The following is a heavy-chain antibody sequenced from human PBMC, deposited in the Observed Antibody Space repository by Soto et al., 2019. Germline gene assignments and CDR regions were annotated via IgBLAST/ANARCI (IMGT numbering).Heavy chain of an antibody. Sequence: PGGSLRLSCAASGFTFSDYWMHWVRQAPGKGLVWVSRINSDGSSRTYADSVKGRFTISRDNAKNTVFLQMNSLRAEDTAVYYCARDPTRYYGSTPDYWGQGTLVTVSS. V-gene: IGHV3-74*01. CDR3: ARDPTRYYGSTPDY. J-gene: IGHJ4*02. CDR2: INSDGSSR. D-gene: IGHD3-10*01. CDR1: GFTFSDYW.